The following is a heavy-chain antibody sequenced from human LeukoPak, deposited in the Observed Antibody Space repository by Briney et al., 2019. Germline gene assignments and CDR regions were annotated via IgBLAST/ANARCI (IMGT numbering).Heavy chain of an antibody. V-gene: IGHV5-51*01. J-gene: IGHJ4*02. D-gene: IGHD3-16*02. CDR1: GYSFTTYW. Sequence: GESLKISCKVSGYSFTTYWIGWVRQMPGKGLKWMGIIYPGDSDTRYSPSFQGQVTISADKSISTAYLQWSSLKASDTAIYYCARLGVNSFDYWGQGTLVTVSS. CDR2: IYPGDSDT. CDR3: ARLGVNSFDY.